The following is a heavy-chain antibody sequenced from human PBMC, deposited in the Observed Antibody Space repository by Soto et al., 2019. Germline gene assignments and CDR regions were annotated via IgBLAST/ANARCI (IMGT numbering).Heavy chain of an antibody. V-gene: IGHV4-34*01. D-gene: IGHD3-3*01. CDR2: INHSGST. Sequence: SETLSLTCAVYGGSFSGYYWSWIRQPPGKGLEWIGEINHSGSTNYNPSLKSRVTISVDTSKNQFSLKLSSVTAADTAVYYCARGGIRTYYDFWSGYLVPDYWGQGSLVTVSS. CDR1: GGSFSGYY. CDR3: ARGGIRTYYDFWSGYLVPDY. J-gene: IGHJ4*02.